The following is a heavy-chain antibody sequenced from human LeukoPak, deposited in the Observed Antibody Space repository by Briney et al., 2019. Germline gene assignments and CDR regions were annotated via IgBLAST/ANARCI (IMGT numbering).Heavy chain of an antibody. D-gene: IGHD3-3*01. CDR3: ARDRMITIFGVVTLDAFDI. Sequence: PGGSLRLSCAASGFTFSSYSMNWVRQAPGKGLEWVSSISSSSSYIYYADSVKGRFTISRDNAKNSLYLQMNSLRAEDTAVCYCARDRMITIFGVVTLDAFDIWGQGTMVTVSS. CDR2: ISSSSSYI. V-gene: IGHV3-21*01. CDR1: GFTFSSYS. J-gene: IGHJ3*02.